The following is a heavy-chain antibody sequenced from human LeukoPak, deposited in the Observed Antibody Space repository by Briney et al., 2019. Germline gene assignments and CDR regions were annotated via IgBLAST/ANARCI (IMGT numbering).Heavy chain of an antibody. CDR3: ARNLGYCGGDCYLKLDY. D-gene: IGHD2-21*02. CDR1: GFTFSSYW. Sequence: GGSLRLSCAASGFTFSSYWMSWVRQAPGKGLEWVANIKQDGSENYYVDSVKGRFTISRDNAKNSLYLQMNSLRAEDTAVYYCARNLGYCGGDCYLKLDYWGQGTLVTVSS. J-gene: IGHJ4*02. CDR2: IKQDGSEN. V-gene: IGHV3-7*01.